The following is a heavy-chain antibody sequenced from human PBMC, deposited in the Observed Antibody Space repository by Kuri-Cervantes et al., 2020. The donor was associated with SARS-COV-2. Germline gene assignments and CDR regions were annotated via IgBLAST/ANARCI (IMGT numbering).Heavy chain of an antibody. D-gene: IGHD2-8*01. V-gene: IGHV1-18*01. CDR2: ISANNGNT. CDR1: GYTFTSYG. CDR3: ARDRAVYAFTPHSDMDV. J-gene: IGHJ6*02. Sequence: ASVKVSCKASGYTFTSYGISWVRQAPGQGLEWMGWISANNGNTNYAPELQGRVIMTTDTSTSTTYMELRSLRSDDTAVYYWARDRAVYAFTPHSDMDVWGQETTVTVSS.